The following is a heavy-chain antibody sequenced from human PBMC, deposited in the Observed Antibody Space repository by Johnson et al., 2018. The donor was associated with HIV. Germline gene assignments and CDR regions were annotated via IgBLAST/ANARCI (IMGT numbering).Heavy chain of an antibody. D-gene: IGHD1-26*01. V-gene: IGHV3-30*04. CDR1: GFTFSNYP. Sequence: HVQLVESGGGVVQPGRSLRLSCTASGFTFSNYPMHWVRQAPGKGLEWVAVVSFDGSKKYHADSVKGRFTISRDNSKNTLFLQMNSLRAEDTALYYCARSSGSYWRGTFDIWGQGTMVTVSS. CDR2: VSFDGSKK. J-gene: IGHJ3*02. CDR3: ARSSGSYWRGTFDI.